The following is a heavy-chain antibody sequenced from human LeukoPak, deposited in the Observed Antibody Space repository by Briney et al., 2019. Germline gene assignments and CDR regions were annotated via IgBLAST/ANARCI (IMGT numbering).Heavy chain of an antibody. D-gene: IGHD3-16*01. Sequence: GGSLRLSCAASGFIFSSYSMNWVRQAPGKGLEWVSYITDSGGANHYADSVKGRFTISRDNAKNSLHLQVSSLRDEDTGIYYCARDHNWGFDYWGQGALVTVSS. V-gene: IGHV3-48*02. CDR1: GFIFSSYS. CDR2: ITDSGGAN. J-gene: IGHJ4*02. CDR3: ARDHNWGFDY.